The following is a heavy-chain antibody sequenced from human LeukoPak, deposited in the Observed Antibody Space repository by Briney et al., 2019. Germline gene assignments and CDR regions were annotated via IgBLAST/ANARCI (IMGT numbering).Heavy chain of an antibody. V-gene: IGHV3-11*04. CDR1: GFTFSDYY. J-gene: IGHJ4*02. Sequence: GGSLRPSCAASGFTFSDYYMSWIRQAPGKGLEWVSYISSSGSTIYYADSVKGRFTISRDNAKNSLYLQMNSLRAEDTAVYYCARDRAAMVIDYWGQGTLVTVSS. CDR2: ISSSGSTI. CDR3: ARDRAAMVIDY. D-gene: IGHD5-18*01.